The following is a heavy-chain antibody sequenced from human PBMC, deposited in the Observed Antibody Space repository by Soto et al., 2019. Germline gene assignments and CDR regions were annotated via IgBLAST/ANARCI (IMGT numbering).Heavy chain of an antibody. Sequence: SGPTLVNATQTLTLTCTFSGFSLSSTRMAVGWIRQPPGKALEWLALIYWDDDKRYSPFLKSRLTITKDTSKNQVVLTMSNMDPVDTARYYCAHIVVAGLGYYFDYWGQGTLVTVSS. CDR3: AHIVVAGLGYYFDY. CDR2: IYWDDDK. CDR1: GFSLSSTRMA. D-gene: IGHD6-19*01. V-gene: IGHV2-5*02. J-gene: IGHJ4*02.